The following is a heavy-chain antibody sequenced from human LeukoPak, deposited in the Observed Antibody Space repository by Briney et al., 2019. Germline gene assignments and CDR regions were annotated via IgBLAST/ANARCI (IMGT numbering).Heavy chain of an antibody. V-gene: IGHV4-59*02. Sequence: PSETLSLTCTVSGASVSSYFWSWIRQSPEKGLEWIGYVYHSGSSSSNPSLQSRVTISQDTSRSQVSLKMTSATAADTAVYYCAKLLGEEYWGQGTQVVVSS. CDR1: GASVSSYF. CDR3: AKLLGEEY. D-gene: IGHD6-6*01. J-gene: IGHJ4*02. CDR2: VYHSGSS.